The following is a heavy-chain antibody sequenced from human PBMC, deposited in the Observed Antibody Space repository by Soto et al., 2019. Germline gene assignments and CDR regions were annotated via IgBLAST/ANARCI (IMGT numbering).Heavy chain of an antibody. CDR2: IYHSGST. CDR1: GYSISSGYY. Sequence: SETLSLTCAVSGYSISSGYYWGWIRQPPGKGLEWIGSIYHSGSTYYNPSLKSRVTISVDTSKNQFSLKLSSVTAADTAVYYCARDSPLETCYYDSDWDLNWFDPWGQGTLVTVSS. CDR3: ARDSPLETCYYDSDWDLNWFDP. V-gene: IGHV4-38-2*02. J-gene: IGHJ5*02. D-gene: IGHD3-22*01.